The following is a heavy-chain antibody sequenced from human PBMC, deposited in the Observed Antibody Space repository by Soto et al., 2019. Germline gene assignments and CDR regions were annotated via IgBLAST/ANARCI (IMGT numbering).Heavy chain of an antibody. CDR2: IYYSGST. D-gene: IGHD5-18*01. J-gene: IGHJ4*02. CDR1: GDSVTFGHYY. CDR3: ARARGYSYGPLDY. Sequence: SETLSLTCIVSGDSVTFGHYYWSWIRQPPGKGLEWIGHIYYSGSTNYNPSLKSRVTISVDTSKNQFSLKLSSVTAADTAVYYCARARGYSYGPLDYWGQGTLVTVSS. V-gene: IGHV4-61*01.